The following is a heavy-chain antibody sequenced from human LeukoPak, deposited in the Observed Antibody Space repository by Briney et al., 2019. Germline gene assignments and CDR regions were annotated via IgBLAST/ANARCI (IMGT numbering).Heavy chain of an antibody. Sequence: ASVKVSCEASGYTFSDFYIHWVRQAPGQGLEYMGWITPKSGDTYSPQRFQGGVTMTRDASISTAYMELSSLRSDDTAVYFCARVRLADERAWAYWGQGTLVTVSS. CDR2: ITPKSGDT. CDR3: ARVRLADERAWAY. V-gene: IGHV1-2*02. CDR1: GYTFSDFY. D-gene: IGHD3-3*02. J-gene: IGHJ4*02.